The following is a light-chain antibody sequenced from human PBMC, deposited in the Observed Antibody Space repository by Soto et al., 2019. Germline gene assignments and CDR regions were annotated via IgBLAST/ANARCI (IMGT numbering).Light chain of an antibody. V-gene: IGLV2-11*01. Sequence: QSALTQPRSGSGSPGQSVTISCTGTSSDVGGYNYVSWYQQHPGKAPKLMIYDVSKRPSGVPDRFSGSKSGNTASLTISGLQAEDEADYYCCSYAGSYDYVFGTGTKLTVL. J-gene: IGLJ1*01. CDR2: DVS. CDR3: CSYAGSYDYV. CDR1: SSDVGGYNY.